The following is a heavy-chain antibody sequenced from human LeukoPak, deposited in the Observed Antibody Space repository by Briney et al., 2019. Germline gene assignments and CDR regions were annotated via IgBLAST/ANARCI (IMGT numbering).Heavy chain of an antibody. CDR3: AILYSSSPLDY. CDR1: GFTFSSYA. Sequence: PGGSLRLSCAASGFTFSSYAMSWVRQAPGKGLEWVSAISGSGVSTYYADSVKGRFTISRDNSKNTLYLQMNSLRAEDTAIYYCAILYSSSPLDYWDQGTLVTVSS. J-gene: IGHJ4*02. CDR2: ISGSGVST. V-gene: IGHV3-23*01. D-gene: IGHD6-6*01.